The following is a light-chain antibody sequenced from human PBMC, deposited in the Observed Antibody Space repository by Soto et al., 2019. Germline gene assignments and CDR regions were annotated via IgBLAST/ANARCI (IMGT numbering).Light chain of an antibody. CDR1: QSVDSTY. J-gene: IGKJ1*01. CDR2: GAS. Sequence: PGGRTTPSCRASQSVDSTYLTWYQQKPGQAPRLLIYGASGRATGIPDRFSGSGSGTDFTLTISRLEPEDFAVYFCQYYDSFRTFGQGTK. CDR3: QYYDSFRT. V-gene: IGKV3-20*01.